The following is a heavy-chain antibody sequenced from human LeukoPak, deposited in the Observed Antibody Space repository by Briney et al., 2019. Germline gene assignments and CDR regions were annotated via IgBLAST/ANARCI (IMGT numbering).Heavy chain of an antibody. D-gene: IGHD2-2*01. CDR2: ISYDGSNK. V-gene: IGHV3-30*04. J-gene: IGHJ4*02. Sequence: GGSLRLSCAASGFTFSSYAMHWVRQAPGKGLEWVAVISYDGSNKYYADSVKGRFTISRDNSKNTLYLQMNSLRAEDTAVYYCARKGRVVPAASFDYSGQGTLVTVSS. CDR3: ARKGRVVPAASFDY. CDR1: GFTFSSYA.